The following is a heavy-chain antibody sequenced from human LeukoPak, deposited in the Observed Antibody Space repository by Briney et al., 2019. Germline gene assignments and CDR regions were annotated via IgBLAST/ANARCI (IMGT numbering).Heavy chain of an antibody. J-gene: IGHJ6*02. CDR2: ISGNGGST. Sequence: PGGSLTLSCSVSGFTLGTYGIHWGRQAPGKGLEHVSVISGNGGSTYYADSVKGRFTISRDTSKNTLYLQMSSLRLEDTAVYYCVRGALFLWFGEGWYGMYVWGHGTTLTVSS. D-gene: IGHD3-10*01. CDR1: GFTLGTYG. V-gene: IGHV3-64D*06. CDR3: VRGALFLWFGEGWYGMYV.